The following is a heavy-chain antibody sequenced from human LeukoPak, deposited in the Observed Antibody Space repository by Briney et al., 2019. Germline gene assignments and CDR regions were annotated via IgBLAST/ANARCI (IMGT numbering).Heavy chain of an antibody. J-gene: IGHJ4*02. CDR2: IYDSGST. CDR1: GGSISTRYYY. Sequence: PSETLSLTCAVSGGSISTRYYYWGWIRQPPGKGLEWIGTIYDSGSTYYSPSLKSQVTISVDTSNNQFSLKLSSVTAGDTAVYYCASLYFYGSGSFPNYWGQGILVTVST. V-gene: IGHV4-39*01. D-gene: IGHD3-10*01. CDR3: ASLYFYGSGSFPNY.